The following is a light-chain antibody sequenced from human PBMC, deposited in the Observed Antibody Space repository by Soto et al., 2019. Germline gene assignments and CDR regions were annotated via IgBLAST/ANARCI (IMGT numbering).Light chain of an antibody. CDR2: GNT. CDR3: RSYDSTLSASI. CDR1: SSNIGAAYD. Sequence: QSVLTQPPSVSGAPGQRVTISCTGSSSNIGAAYDVHWYPQLPGTAPKLLIFGNTNRPSGVPDRFSGSKSGTSASLAITGLQAEDEADYYCRSYDSTLSASIFGGGTKLTV. J-gene: IGLJ2*01. V-gene: IGLV1-40*01.